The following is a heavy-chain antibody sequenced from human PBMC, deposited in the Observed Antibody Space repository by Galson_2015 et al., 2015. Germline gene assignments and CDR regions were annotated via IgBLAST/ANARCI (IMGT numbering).Heavy chain of an antibody. CDR2: VSGSGYSS. CDR1: GFTFSRSA. J-gene: IGHJ4*02. Sequence: SLRLSCAASGFTFSRSAMTWVRQAAGKGLEWVSGVSGSGYSSYYADSVKGRFTISRDNSKNTLFLQMNSLGAEDTAIYYCAKETRLAVTTGDIDYWGLGTLATVSS. D-gene: IGHD4-11*01. CDR3: AKETRLAVTTGDIDY. V-gene: IGHV3-23*01.